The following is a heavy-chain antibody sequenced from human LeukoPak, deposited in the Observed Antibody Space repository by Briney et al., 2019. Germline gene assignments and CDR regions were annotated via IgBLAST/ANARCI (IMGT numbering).Heavy chain of an antibody. J-gene: IGHJ4*02. Sequence: SETLSLTCAVYGGSFSGYYWSWIRQPPGKGLEWIGEVNHSGSTNYNPSLKSRVTISVDTSKNQFSLKLSSVTAADTAVYYCARYYGYGDFYFDYWGQGTLVTVSS. V-gene: IGHV4-34*01. CDR1: GGSFSGYY. CDR2: VNHSGST. CDR3: ARYYGYGDFYFDY. D-gene: IGHD4-17*01.